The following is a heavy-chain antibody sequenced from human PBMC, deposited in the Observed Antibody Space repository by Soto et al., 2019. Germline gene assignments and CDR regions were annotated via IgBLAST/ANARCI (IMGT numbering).Heavy chain of an antibody. CDR3: VRGQVLALFESQGDRYAP. D-gene: IGHD3-3*02. CDR1: GGCCGAYS. V-gene: IGHV4-34*01. CDR2: INHSGST. Sequence: NPWETASLTCAVYGGCCGAYSWTWIRQPPGKGLEWIGEINHSGSTNYNPSLKSRVTLSVDTSKNQFSLNLRAVTAADTAVYYCVRGQVLALFESQGDRYAPWAQGT. J-gene: IGHJ5*02.